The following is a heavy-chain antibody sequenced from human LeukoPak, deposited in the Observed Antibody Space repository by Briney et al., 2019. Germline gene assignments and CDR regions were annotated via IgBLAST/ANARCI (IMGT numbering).Heavy chain of an antibody. CDR2: INHCGST. CDR3: AREFRRFTMVRGFIDY. V-gene: IGHV4-34*01. D-gene: IGHD3-10*01. Sequence: GSLRLSCAASGFTFSSYAMHWVRQPPGKGLEWIGEINHCGSTNYNPSLKSRVTISVDTSKNQFSLKLSSVTAADTAVYYCAREFRRFTMVRGFIDYWGQGTLVTVSS. J-gene: IGHJ4*02. CDR1: GFTFSSYA.